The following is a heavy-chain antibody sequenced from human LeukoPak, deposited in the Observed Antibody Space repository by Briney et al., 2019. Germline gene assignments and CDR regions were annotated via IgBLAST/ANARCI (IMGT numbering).Heavy chain of an antibody. V-gene: IGHV3-7*01. CDR2: IKQDGSEK. CDR3: ARDDYDFWSGYFVPFDY. J-gene: IGHJ4*02. CDR1: GFTFSSYW. Sequence: PGGSLRLSCAASGFTFSSYWMSWVRQAPGKGLEWVANIKQDGSEKYYVDSVKGRFTISRDNAKNSLYLQMNSLRAEDTAVYYCARDDYDFWSGYFVPFDYWGQGTLVTVSS. D-gene: IGHD3-3*01.